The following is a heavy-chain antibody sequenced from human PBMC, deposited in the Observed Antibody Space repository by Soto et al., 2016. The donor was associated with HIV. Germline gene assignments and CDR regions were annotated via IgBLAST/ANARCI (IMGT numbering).Heavy chain of an antibody. J-gene: IGHJ4*02. CDR1: GFTFSSYA. CDR3: ANSGYCTGGVCYKFDY. CDR2: ISGSGGST. Sequence: EVQLVESGGGLVKPGGSRXISCAASGFTFSSYAMSWVRQAPGKGLEWVSAISGSGGSTYYADSVKGRFTTSRDNSKNTLYLQMNSLRAEDTAVYYCANSGYCTGGVCYKFDYWGQGTLVTVSS. D-gene: IGHD2-8*02. V-gene: IGHV3-23*04.